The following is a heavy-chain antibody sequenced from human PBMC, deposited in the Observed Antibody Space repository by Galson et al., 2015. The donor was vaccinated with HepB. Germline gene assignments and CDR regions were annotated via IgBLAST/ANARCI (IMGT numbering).Heavy chain of an antibody. D-gene: IGHD6-19*01. CDR3: ARWAFAIAVAPGDAFDI. CDR1: GDSVSSNSAA. J-gene: IGHJ3*02. CDR2: TYYRSKWYN. Sequence: CAISGDSVSSNSAAWNWIRQSPSRGLEWLGRTYYRSKWYNDYAVSVKSRITINPDTSKNQFSLQLNSVTPEDTAVYYCARWAFAIAVAPGDAFDIWGQGTMVTVSS. V-gene: IGHV6-1*01.